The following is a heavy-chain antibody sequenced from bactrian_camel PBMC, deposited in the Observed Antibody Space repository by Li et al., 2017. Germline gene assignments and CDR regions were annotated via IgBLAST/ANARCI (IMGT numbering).Heavy chain of an antibody. D-gene: IGHD3*01. CDR2: ITTGTGNT. V-gene: IGHV3S40*01. J-gene: IGHJ4*01. Sequence: DVQLVESGGGSVQPGGSLRLSCGASGYTYSSNCMGWIRQVPGMAREGVATITTGTGNTDYADSVKGRFTISQDGAENTVYLQMNRLKSEDTALYYCATRISDCAYYTSDGCYSHRGQGTQVTVS. CDR1: GYTYSSNC.